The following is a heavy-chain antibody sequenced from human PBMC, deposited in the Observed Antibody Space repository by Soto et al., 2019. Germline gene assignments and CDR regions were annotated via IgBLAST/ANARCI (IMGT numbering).Heavy chain of an antibody. D-gene: IGHD3-10*01. Sequence: ASVKVSCKASGYTFTSYGISWVRQSPGQGLEWMGWISAYNGNTNYAQKLQGRVTMTTDTSTSTAYMELRSLRSDDTAVYYCARDLGRITMVRGLSPNYFDYWGQGTLVTVSS. V-gene: IGHV1-18*01. CDR3: ARDLGRITMVRGLSPNYFDY. CDR2: ISAYNGNT. J-gene: IGHJ4*02. CDR1: GYTFTSYG.